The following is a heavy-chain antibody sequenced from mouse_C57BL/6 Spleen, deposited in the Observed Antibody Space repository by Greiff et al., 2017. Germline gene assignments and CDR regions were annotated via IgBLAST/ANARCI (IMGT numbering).Heavy chain of an antibody. Sequence: QVQLQQPGTELVKPGASVKLSCKASGYTFTSYWMHWVKQRPGQGLEWIGNINPSNGGTNYNEKFKSKATLTVDKSSSTAYMQLSSLTSADSAVYYCARDDYYGSSYPDYFDYWGQGTTLTVSS. V-gene: IGHV1-53*01. CDR3: ARDDYYGSSYPDYFDY. D-gene: IGHD1-1*01. J-gene: IGHJ2*01. CDR1: GYTFTSYW. CDR2: INPSNGGT.